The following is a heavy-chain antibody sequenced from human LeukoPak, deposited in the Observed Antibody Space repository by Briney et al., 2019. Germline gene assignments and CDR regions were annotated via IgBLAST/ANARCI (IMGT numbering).Heavy chain of an antibody. CDR3: ARDQLPGAPYSSSSVDY. V-gene: IGHV3-7*01. CDR2: IKQDGSEK. CDR1: GFTFSSYW. J-gene: IGHJ4*02. Sequence: QPGGSLRLSCAASGFTFSSYWMSWVRQAPGKGLEWVANIKQDGSEKYYVDSVKGRFTISRDNAKNSLYLQMNSLGAEDTAVYYCARDQLPGAPYSSSSVDYWGQGTLVTVSS. D-gene: IGHD6-6*01.